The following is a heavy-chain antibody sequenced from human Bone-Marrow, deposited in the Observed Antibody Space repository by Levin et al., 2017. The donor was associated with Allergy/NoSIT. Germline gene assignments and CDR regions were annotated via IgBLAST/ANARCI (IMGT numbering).Heavy chain of an antibody. V-gene: IGHV3-48*03. CDR1: GFTFSSYE. J-gene: IGHJ4*02. D-gene: IGHD2-2*02. CDR3: ARGGYCSSTSCYTLYFDY. Sequence: GGSLRLSCAASGFTFSSYEMNWVRQAPGKGLEWVSYISSSGSTIYYADSVKGRFTISRDNAKNSLYLQMNSLRAEDTAVYYCARGGYCSSTSCYTLYFDYWGQGTLVTVSS. CDR2: ISSSGSTI.